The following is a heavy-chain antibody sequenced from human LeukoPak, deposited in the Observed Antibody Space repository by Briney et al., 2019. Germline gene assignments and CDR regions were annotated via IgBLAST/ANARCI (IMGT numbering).Heavy chain of an antibody. Sequence: ASVKVSCKASGYTLTSYGINWVRQATGQGLEWMGWMYLNSGDTGYAQKFQGRVTMTRNTSISTAYMELSSLRSEDTAVYYCARESGYYDFWSGYYYYYMDVWGKGTTVTVSS. J-gene: IGHJ6*03. V-gene: IGHV1-8*01. CDR3: ARESGYYDFWSGYYYYYMDV. D-gene: IGHD3-3*01. CDR1: GYTLTSYG. CDR2: MYLNSGDT.